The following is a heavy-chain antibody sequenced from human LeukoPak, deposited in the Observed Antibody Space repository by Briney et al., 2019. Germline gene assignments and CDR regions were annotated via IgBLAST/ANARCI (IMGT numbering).Heavy chain of an antibody. D-gene: IGHD4-23*01. CDR2: ISWNSGSI. V-gene: IGHV3-9*01. Sequence: PGRSLRLSCAASGFTLDDYAMQCVRQAPGEGLEWVSGISWNSGSIGYADSVKGRFTISRDNAKNSLYLQMNSLRAEDTALYYCAKDSYPTVAHQFDYWGQGTLVTVSS. CDR3: AKDSYPTVAHQFDY. J-gene: IGHJ4*02. CDR1: GFTLDDYA.